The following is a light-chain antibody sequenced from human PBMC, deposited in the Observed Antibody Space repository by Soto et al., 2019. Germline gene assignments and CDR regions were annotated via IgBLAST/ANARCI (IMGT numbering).Light chain of an antibody. CDR2: DNN. CDR3: GTWDGSLSAVV. V-gene: IGLV1-51*01. J-gene: IGLJ2*01. CDR1: SSNIGHNY. Sequence: QAVVTQPPSVSAAPGQTVTVSCSGSSSNIGHNYVSWYQQLPGTAPKLLIYDNNKRPSGIPDRFSGSKSGTSATLGITGLQTGDEADYYCGTWDGSLSAVVFGGGTKLTVL.